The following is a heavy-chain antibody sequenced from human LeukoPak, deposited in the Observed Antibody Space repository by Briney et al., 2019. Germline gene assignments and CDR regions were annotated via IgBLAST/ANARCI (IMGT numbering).Heavy chain of an antibody. CDR3: ARDHGDYFD. V-gene: IGHV1-2*02. CDR1: GYTFSDYY. Sequence: ASVKVSCKASGYTFSDYYMHWVRQAPGQGLEWMGWINPDSGGTKYAQKFQDRVTMTSDTSISTAYMELSRLRSDDTAVYYCARDHGDYFDWGQGTLVTVSS. D-gene: IGHD4-17*01. CDR2: INPDSGGT. J-gene: IGHJ4*02.